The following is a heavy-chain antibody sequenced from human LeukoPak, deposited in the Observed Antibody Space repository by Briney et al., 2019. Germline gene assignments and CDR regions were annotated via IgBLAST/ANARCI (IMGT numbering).Heavy chain of an antibody. CDR1: GGSISYYY. J-gene: IGHJ4*02. V-gene: IGHV4-59*12. D-gene: IGHD3-3*01. CDR3: ARGPKYYDFWSGYYTY. Sequence: KTSETLSLTCTVSGGSISYYYWSWIRQPPGKGLEWIGYIYYSGSTNYNPSLKSRVTISVDTSNNQFSLKLSSVTAADTAVYYCARGPKYYDFWSGYYTYWGQGTLVTVSS. CDR2: IYYSGST.